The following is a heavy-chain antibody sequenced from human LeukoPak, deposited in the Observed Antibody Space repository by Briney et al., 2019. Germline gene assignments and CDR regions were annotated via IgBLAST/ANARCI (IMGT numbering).Heavy chain of an antibody. Sequence: PGGSLRLSCAASGFTFSSYRMSWVRQAPGKGLEWVANIKQDGSEKYYVDSVKGRFTISRDNAKNSLYLQMNSLRAEDTAVYYCARESVLRYFDWLLYYYYGMDVWGQGTTVTVSS. J-gene: IGHJ6*02. V-gene: IGHV3-7*03. CDR1: GFTFSSYR. CDR2: IKQDGSEK. D-gene: IGHD3-9*01. CDR3: ARESVLRYFDWLLYYYYGMDV.